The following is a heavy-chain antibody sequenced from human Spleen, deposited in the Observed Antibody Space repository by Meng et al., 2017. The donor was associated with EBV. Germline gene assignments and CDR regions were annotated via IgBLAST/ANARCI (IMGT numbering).Heavy chain of an antibody. Sequence: VQAQEGGAGLLTPSETPPPSCAAYGGSYYDYSWTWIRQPPGEGLEWIGKSNHSGITNYNPSHTSRVTISVDTSKNQFSLKLSSVTAADTAVYYCARAGSFLGIIDSWGQGTLVTVSS. CDR2: SNHSGIT. D-gene: IGHD2/OR15-2a*01. J-gene: IGHJ5*01. V-gene: IGHV4-34*01. CDR3: ARAGSFLGIIDS. CDR1: GGSYYDYS.